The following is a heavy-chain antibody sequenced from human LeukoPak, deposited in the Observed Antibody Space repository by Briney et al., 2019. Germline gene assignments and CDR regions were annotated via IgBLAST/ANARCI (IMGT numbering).Heavy chain of an antibody. CDR3: ARLYDYKTDY. V-gene: IGHV4-59*08. CDR1: GGSISSYY. CDR2: IYYSGST. D-gene: IGHD4-11*01. J-gene: IGHJ4*02. Sequence: SETLSLTCTVSGGSISSYYWSWIRQPPGKGLEWIGYIYYSGSTNYNPSLKSRVTISVDTSKNQFSLKLSSVTAADTAVYYCARLYDYKTDYWGQGTLVTVSS.